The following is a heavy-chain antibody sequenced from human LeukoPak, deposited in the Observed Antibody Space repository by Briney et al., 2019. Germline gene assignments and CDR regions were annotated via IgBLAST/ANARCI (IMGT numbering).Heavy chain of an antibody. V-gene: IGHV1-2*02. CDR1: GYTFTGYY. J-gene: IGHJ6*02. CDR2: INPNSGGT. CDR3: ARVGYYDSSGLIGGYYYYGMDV. Sequence: ASVKVSCKASGYTFTGYYMHWVRQAPGQGLEWMGWINPNSGGTNYAQKFQGRVTMTRDTSIITAYMELSRLRSDDTAVYYCARVGYYDSSGLIGGYYYYGMDVWGQGTTVTVSS. D-gene: IGHD3-22*01.